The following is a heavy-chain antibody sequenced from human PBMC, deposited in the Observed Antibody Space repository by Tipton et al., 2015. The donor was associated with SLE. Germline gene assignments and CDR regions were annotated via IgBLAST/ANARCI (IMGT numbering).Heavy chain of an antibody. V-gene: IGHV4-59*11. Sequence: TLSLTCTVSGVSISSHFWIWVRQPPGKGLEWIVYISYSWNTIYNPSLKSRVTISLDTSKSQFSLRVTSVTALDTAVYYCVRAVGNDWMYKDWGQGTLVTVSS. J-gene: IGHJ4*02. CDR3: VRAVGNDWMYKD. CDR2: ISYSWNT. CDR1: GVSISSHF. D-gene: IGHD3-9*01.